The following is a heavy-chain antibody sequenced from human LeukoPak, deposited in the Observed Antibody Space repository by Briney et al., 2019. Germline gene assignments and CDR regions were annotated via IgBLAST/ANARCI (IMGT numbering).Heavy chain of an antibody. CDR3: ARGLRDSSGREYFQH. D-gene: IGHD3-22*01. J-gene: IGHJ1*01. CDR1: GYTFTSYD. Sequence: ASVKVSCKASGYTFTSYDISWVRQAAGQGLEWMGCMNPNSGNTGYAQKFKGRATLTGNTSISTSYMELYSLRSEDTAVYYCARGLRDSSGREYFQHWGQGTRVTVSS. V-gene: IGHV1-8*01. CDR2: MNPNSGNT.